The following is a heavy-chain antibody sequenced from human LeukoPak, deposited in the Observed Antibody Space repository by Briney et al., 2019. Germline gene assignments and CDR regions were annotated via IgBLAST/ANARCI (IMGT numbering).Heavy chain of an antibody. Sequence: SETLSLTCAVSGYSISNGYCWGWIRQPPGKGLEWIGYIYYSGSTNYNPSLKSRVTISVDTSKNQFSLKLSSVTAADTAVYYCARSVEGYCSGGSCHSYYYYMDVWGKGTTVTVSS. CDR3: ARSVEGYCSGGSCHSYYYYMDV. CDR2: IYYSGST. D-gene: IGHD2-15*01. V-gene: IGHV4-61*01. J-gene: IGHJ6*03. CDR1: GYSISNGYC.